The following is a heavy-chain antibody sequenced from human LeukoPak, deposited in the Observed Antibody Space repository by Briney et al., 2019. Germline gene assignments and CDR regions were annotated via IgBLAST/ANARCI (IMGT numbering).Heavy chain of an antibody. J-gene: IGHJ4*02. CDR1: GFTFSSYA. V-gene: IGHV3-23*01. Sequence: PGGSPRLSCAASGFTFSSYAMSWVRQAPVKELEWVSAISGSGGSTYYADSVKGRFTISRDNSKNTLYLQMNSLRAEDTAVYYCAEGTTGGGSGSYEGYFDYWGQGTLVTVSS. CDR3: AEGTTGGGSGSYEGYFDY. CDR2: ISGSGGST. D-gene: IGHD1-26*01.